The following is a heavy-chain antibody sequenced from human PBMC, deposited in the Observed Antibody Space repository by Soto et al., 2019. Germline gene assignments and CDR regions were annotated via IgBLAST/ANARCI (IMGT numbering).Heavy chain of an antibody. CDR2: ISSSSSYI. V-gene: IGHV3-21*01. CDR3: ARGIGVWFGVDY. Sequence: EVQLVESGGGLVKPGGSLRLSCAASGFTFSSYSMNWVRQAPGKGLEWVSSISSSSSYIYYADSVKGRFTISRDNAKNSLYLQINSLRAEDTAVYYCARGIGVWFGVDYWGQGTLVTVSS. J-gene: IGHJ4*02. D-gene: IGHD3-10*01. CDR1: GFTFSSYS.